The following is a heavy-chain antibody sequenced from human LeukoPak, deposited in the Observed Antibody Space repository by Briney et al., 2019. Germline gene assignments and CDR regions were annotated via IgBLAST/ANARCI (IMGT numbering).Heavy chain of an antibody. CDR3: ARTRMACTGGWFDP. CDR2: IYTSGST. D-gene: IGHD2-8*02. J-gene: IGHJ5*02. Sequence: PSETLSLTRTVSGGSISSYYWSWVRQPAAQGLEWIGRIYTSGSTNYNPSLTSRVTMSVDTSKNQFSLTLSSVTAADTAVYYCARTRMACTGGWFDPWGQGTLVTVSS. CDR1: GGSISSYY. V-gene: IGHV4-4*07.